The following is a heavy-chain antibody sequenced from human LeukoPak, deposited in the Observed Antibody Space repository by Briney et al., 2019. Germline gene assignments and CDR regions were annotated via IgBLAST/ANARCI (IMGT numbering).Heavy chain of an antibody. J-gene: IGHJ4*02. CDR2: INPNSGGT. V-gene: IGHV1-2*02. Sequence: ASVRVSCKASGYTFTGYYMHWVRQAPGQGLEWMGWINPNSGGTNYAQKFQGRVTMTRDTSISTAYMELSRLRSDDTAVYYCARVRVLRFLEWLPTNELEYYFDYWGQGTLVTVSS. D-gene: IGHD3-3*01. CDR1: GYTFTGYY. CDR3: ARVRVLRFLEWLPTNELEYYFDY.